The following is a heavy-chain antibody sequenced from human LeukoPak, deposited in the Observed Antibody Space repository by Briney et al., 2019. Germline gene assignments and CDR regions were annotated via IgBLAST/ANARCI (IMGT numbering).Heavy chain of an antibody. V-gene: IGHV3-21*01. CDR1: GFTFRRYT. J-gene: IGHJ5*02. Sequence: GGSLRLSCAASGFTFRRYTMNWVRQAPGKGLESVSSISSDSNYIYYADSVKGRFTISRDNAWNSLYLQMNSLRAEDTAVYYCARKENILTGYYDHWGQGTLVTVSS. CDR2: ISSDSNYI. D-gene: IGHD3-9*01. CDR3: ARKENILTGYYDH.